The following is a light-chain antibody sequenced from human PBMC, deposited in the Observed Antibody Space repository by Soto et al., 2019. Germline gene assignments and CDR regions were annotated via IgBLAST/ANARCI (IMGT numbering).Light chain of an antibody. CDR1: QTFPSR. Sequence: EIVMTQSQATLSVSPGEGVTLSFRASQTFPSRIAWYQQKPGQAPSLLIYGASTRATGVPDRFSGTGSGTEFTLTISSLKSEDYAVYYCQQYKSWPPITFGQGTRLEIK. V-gene: IGKV3-15*01. CDR3: QQYKSWPPIT. J-gene: IGKJ5*01. CDR2: GAS.